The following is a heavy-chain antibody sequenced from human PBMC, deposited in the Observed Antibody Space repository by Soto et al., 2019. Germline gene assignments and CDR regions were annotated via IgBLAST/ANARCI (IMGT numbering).Heavy chain of an antibody. Sequence: PSETLSLTCTVSGGSISSYYWSWIRQPPGKGLEWIGYIYYSGSTNYNPSLKSRVTISVDTSKNQFSLKLSSVTAADTAVYYCAREGGSYYPERGPLFDYWGQGTLVTVSS. J-gene: IGHJ4*02. CDR2: IYYSGST. D-gene: IGHD1-26*01. CDR3: AREGGSYYPERGPLFDY. V-gene: IGHV4-59*01. CDR1: GGSISSYY.